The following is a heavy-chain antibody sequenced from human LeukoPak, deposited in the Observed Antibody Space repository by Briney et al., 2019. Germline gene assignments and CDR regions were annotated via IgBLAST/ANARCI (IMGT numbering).Heavy chain of an antibody. Sequence: GASVKVSCKASGYTFTSYAMHWVRQAPGQRLEWMGWINAGNGNTKYSQKFQGRVTITRDTSASTAYMELSSLRSEDTAVYYCAREGGNYYGSGSPIYYYYGMDVWGQGTTVTVSS. CDR2: INAGNGNT. V-gene: IGHV1-3*01. CDR1: GYTFTSYA. J-gene: IGHJ6*02. CDR3: AREGGNYYGSGSPIYYYYGMDV. D-gene: IGHD3-10*01.